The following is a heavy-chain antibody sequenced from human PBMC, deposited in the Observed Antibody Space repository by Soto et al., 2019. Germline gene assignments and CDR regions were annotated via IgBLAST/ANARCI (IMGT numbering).Heavy chain of an antibody. CDR2: ISYDGSNK. J-gene: IGHJ6*02. Sequence: GGSLRLSCAASGFTFSSYVMHWVRQAPGKGLEWVAVISYDGSNKYYADSVKGRFTISRDNSKNTLYLQMNSLRAEDTAVYYCAKDLGRLQLLLDYYYYGMDVWGQGTTVTVSS. CDR1: GFTFSSYV. CDR3: AKDLGRLQLLLDYYYYGMDV. D-gene: IGHD1-7*01. V-gene: IGHV3-30*18.